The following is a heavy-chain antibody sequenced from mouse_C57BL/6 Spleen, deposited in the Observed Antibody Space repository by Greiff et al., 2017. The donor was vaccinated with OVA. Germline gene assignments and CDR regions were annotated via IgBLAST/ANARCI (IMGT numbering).Heavy chain of an antibody. CDR1: GFSFTSYG. CDR2: IWSDGST. Sequence: QVQLQQSGPGLVAPSQSLSITCTVSGFSFTSYGVHWVRQPPGKGLEWLVVIWSDGSTTYNSALKSRQSISKDNSKSQVFLKMTSLQTDDTAMYYCARHGYYCSSGAMDYWGQGTSVTVSS. V-gene: IGHV2-6-1*01. CDR3: ARHGYYCSSGAMDY. D-gene: IGHD1-1*01. J-gene: IGHJ4*01.